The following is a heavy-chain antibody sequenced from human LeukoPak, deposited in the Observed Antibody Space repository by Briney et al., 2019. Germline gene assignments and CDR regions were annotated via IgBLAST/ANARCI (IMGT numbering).Heavy chain of an antibody. V-gene: IGHV3-30*18. CDR1: GFTFSSYG. CDR3: AKDVSPKYCYDSSVMIDY. D-gene: IGHD3-22*01. Sequence: LRLSCAASGFTFSSYGMHWVRQAPGKGLEWVAVISYDGSNKYYADSVKGRFTISRDNSKNTLYLQMNSLRAEDTAVYYCAKDVSPKYCYDSSVMIDYWGQGTLVTVSS. CDR2: ISYDGSNK. J-gene: IGHJ4*02.